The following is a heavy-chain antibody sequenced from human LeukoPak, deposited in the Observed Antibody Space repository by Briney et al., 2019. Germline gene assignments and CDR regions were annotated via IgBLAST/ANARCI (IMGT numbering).Heavy chain of an antibody. J-gene: IGHJ4*02. Sequence: SQTLSRTCTVSGGSISRGDYYWSWIRQPPGKGLEWIGYIYYSGTTYYNPSLKSRVTISVDTSKNQFSLKLTSVTAADTAVYFCARGPYGSGSYYWGQGTLVTVSS. CDR3: ARGPYGSGSYY. V-gene: IGHV4-30-4*01. CDR1: GGSISRGDYY. CDR2: IYYSGTT. D-gene: IGHD3-10*01.